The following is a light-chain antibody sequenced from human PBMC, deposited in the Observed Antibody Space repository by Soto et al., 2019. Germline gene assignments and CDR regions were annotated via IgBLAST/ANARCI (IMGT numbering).Light chain of an antibody. V-gene: IGLV2-14*01. CDR1: SSEVGSYNA. J-gene: IGLJ1*01. CDR3: TSYKRSGVYV. Sequence: QSSLTPPASLSGSPGQSITISCTGTSSEVGSYNAVSWYQQHPGRAPKLMIYDVSNRPSGIFNRFSGSKSGSTSSLTFSGLQAEDDADYYCTSYKRSGVYVFGAGTKVTVL. CDR2: DVS.